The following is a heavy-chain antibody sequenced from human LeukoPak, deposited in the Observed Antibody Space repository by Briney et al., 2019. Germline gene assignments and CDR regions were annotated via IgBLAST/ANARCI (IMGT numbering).Heavy chain of an antibody. CDR2: IYSSGST. J-gene: IGHJ4*02. V-gene: IGHV4-59*13. CDR3: ARGRGLGDY. CDR1: GGSIRTYH. D-gene: IGHD3-10*01. Sequence: PSETLSLTCTVSGGSIRTYHWSWIRQAPGKGLEWIGSIYSSGSTSYNPSVESRVTISLDTSKNQFSLKVSSVTAADTALYYCARGRGLGDYWGPGTLVTASS.